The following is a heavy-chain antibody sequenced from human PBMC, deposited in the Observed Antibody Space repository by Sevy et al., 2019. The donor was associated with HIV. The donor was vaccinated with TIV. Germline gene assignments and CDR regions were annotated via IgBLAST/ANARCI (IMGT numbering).Heavy chain of an antibody. Sequence: GGSLRLSCAASGFTFSSYDMSWVRQAPGKGLEWVSLISHSGSSTYYADSVKGRFTLSRDNSKNTLYLQMNSLRAEDTAVYYCAKMIPYYGLGSYRQGAFDIWGQGSMVTVSS. CDR3: AKMIPYYGLGSYRQGAFDI. J-gene: IGHJ3*02. V-gene: IGHV3-23*01. D-gene: IGHD3-10*01. CDR2: ISHSGSST. CDR1: GFTFSSYD.